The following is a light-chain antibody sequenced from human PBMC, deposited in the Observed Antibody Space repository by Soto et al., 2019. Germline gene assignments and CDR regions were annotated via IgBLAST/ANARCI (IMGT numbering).Light chain of an antibody. CDR2: AAS. Sequence: IQMTQSPSSLSASVGDRLSITCRASQVITNDLGWYQQKPGKAPKRLIYAASTLQRGVPSRFSGSGSGTEFTLTIRSLQPEDVATYYCLQLNTYPWTFGQGTKVDIK. J-gene: IGKJ1*01. V-gene: IGKV1-17*01. CDR1: QVITND. CDR3: LQLNTYPWT.